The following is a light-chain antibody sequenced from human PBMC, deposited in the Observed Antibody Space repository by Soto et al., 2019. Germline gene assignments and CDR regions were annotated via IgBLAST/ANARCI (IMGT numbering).Light chain of an antibody. CDR1: SSDVGGYNY. J-gene: IGLJ1*01. V-gene: IGLV2-14*01. CDR2: DVS. Sequence: QCALTQPASVSGSPGQSISISCTGTSSDVGGYNYVSWYQQHPGKAPKLMIYDVSNRPSGVSNRFSGSKSGNTASLTISGLQAEDEADYYCSSYTSSSTLVFGTGTKLTVL. CDR3: SSYTSSSTLV.